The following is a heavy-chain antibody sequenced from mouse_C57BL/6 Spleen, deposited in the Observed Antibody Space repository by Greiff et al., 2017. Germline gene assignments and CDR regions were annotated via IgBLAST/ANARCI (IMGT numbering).Heavy chain of an antibody. D-gene: IGHD1-1*01. CDR1: GYTFTSYW. Sequence: QVQLQQPGAELVRPGSSVKLSCKASGYTFTSYWMHWVKQRPIQGLEWIGNIDPSDSETHYNQKFKDKATLTVDKSSSTAYMQLSSLTSEDSAVYYCARSYYYGSSHWYVDVGGTGTTVTVSA. CDR2: IDPSDSET. V-gene: IGHV1-52*01. J-gene: IGHJ1*03. CDR3: ARSYYYGSSHWYVDV.